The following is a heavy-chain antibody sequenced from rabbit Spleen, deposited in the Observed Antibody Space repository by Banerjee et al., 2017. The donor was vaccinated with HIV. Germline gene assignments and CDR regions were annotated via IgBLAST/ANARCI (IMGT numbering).Heavy chain of an antibody. CDR2: VNTATGKP. V-gene: IGHV1S45*01. D-gene: IGHD4-1*01. CDR3: PRDLAGAIGWNFYL. J-gene: IGHJ4*01. Sequence: QEQLVESGGGLVQPEGSLTLTCKASGFSFSDRDVMCWVRQAPGKGLEWIACVNTATGKPVYATWAKGRFTISTTSSTTVTLQMTSLTAADTATYFCPRDLAGAIGWNFYLWGQGTLVTVS. CDR1: GFSFSDRDV.